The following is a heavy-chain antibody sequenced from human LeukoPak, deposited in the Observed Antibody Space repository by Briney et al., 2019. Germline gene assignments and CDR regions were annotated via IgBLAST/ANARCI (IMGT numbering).Heavy chain of an antibody. J-gene: IGHJ4*02. CDR3: AKDLSGYSPLYNLYYFDY. CDR1: GFTFSSYA. D-gene: IGHD3-22*01. CDR2: ISGSGGST. V-gene: IGHV3-23*01. Sequence: PGGSLRLSCAASGFTFSSYAMSWVRQAPGKGLEWVSAISGSGGSTYYADSVKGRFTISRDNSKNTLYLQMNSLRAEDTAVYYCAKDLSGYSPLYNLYYFDYWVQGTLVTVSS.